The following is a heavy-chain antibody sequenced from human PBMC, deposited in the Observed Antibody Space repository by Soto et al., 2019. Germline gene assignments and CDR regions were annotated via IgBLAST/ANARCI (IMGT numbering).Heavy chain of an antibody. Sequence: QVQLVQSGAEVKKPGASVKVSCEASGYTFAGYNMHWVRQAPGQGLEWMGWINSNSGDTNYAQKFQGRVTMTRDTSISTAYLELSSLRSDDTAVCYCARIAVSGTCDYWGQGTLVTVSS. D-gene: IGHD6-19*01. CDR1: GYTFAGYN. CDR2: INSNSGDT. J-gene: IGHJ4*02. CDR3: ARIAVSGTCDY. V-gene: IGHV1-2*02.